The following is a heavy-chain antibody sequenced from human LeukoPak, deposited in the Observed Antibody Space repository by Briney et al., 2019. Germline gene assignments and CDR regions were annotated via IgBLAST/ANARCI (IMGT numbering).Heavy chain of an antibody. CDR2: IIPIFGTA. Sequence: ASVKVSCKASGGTFSSYAISWVRQAPGQGLEWMGGIIPIFGTANYAQKFQGRVTITADESTSTAYMELSSLRSEDTAVYYCARLAAGPTDAFDIWGQGTMVTVSS. J-gene: IGHJ3*02. V-gene: IGHV1-69*13. D-gene: IGHD6-13*01. CDR3: ARLAAGPTDAFDI. CDR1: GGTFSSYA.